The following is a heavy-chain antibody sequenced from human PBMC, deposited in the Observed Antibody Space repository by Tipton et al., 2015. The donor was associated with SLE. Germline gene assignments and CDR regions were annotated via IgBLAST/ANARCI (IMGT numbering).Heavy chain of an antibody. Sequence: TLSLTCTVSGGSITNYYWSWIRQPPGKGLEWIGYIYYSGSTNYNPSLKSRVTISVDTSKNQFSLRLSSVTAADTAVYYCARDYYGSGFDAFDIWGQGTMVTVSS. V-gene: IGHV4-59*01. CDR3: ARDYYGSGFDAFDI. CDR2: IYYSGST. J-gene: IGHJ3*02. CDR1: GGSITNYY. D-gene: IGHD3-10*01.